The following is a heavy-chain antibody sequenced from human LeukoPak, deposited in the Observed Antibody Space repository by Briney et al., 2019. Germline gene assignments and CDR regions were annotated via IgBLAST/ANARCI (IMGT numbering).Heavy chain of an antibody. CDR2: ISTTSSTI. V-gene: IGHV3-48*02. CDR1: GFTFSSYW. D-gene: IGHD4-17*01. J-gene: IGHJ4*02. Sequence: GGSLRLSCAASGFTFSSYWMHWVRQAPGKGLEWISYISTTSSTIYYADSVKGRFTISRDNAKNSVYLQMNSLTDEDTAVYYCARGETAVTSYLHFRGQGTLVTVSS. CDR3: ARGETAVTSYLHF.